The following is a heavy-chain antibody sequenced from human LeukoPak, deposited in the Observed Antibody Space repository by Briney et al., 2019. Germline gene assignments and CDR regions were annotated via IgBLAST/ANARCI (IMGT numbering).Heavy chain of an antibody. CDR1: GGSISSFY. CDR3: ARVARYSSGWDPNLYFDY. J-gene: IGHJ4*02. Sequence: SGTLSLTCTVSGGSISSFYWSWIRQPPGKGREWIGYIYYSGSTNYNPSLTSRVTISVDTSKNQFSLKLSSVAAADTAVYYCARVARYSSGWDPNLYFDYWGQGTLVTVSS. CDR2: IYYSGST. V-gene: IGHV4-59*01. D-gene: IGHD6-19*01.